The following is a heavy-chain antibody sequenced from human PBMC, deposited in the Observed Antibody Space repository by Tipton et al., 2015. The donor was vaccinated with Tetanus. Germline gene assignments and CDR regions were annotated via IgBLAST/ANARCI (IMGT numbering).Heavy chain of an antibody. CDR2: ITWDGTST. Sequence: SLRLSCAASGFTFDDYGMHWVRQAPGRGLEWVSLITWDGTSTYYADSVKGRFTISRDNSKNSLYLEMNSLRAEDTALYYCAKDGATRAYYFDYWGQGTLXXXSS. CDR1: GFTFDDYG. CDR3: AKDGATRAYYFDY. V-gene: IGHV3-43D*04. D-gene: IGHD2-15*01. J-gene: IGHJ4*02.